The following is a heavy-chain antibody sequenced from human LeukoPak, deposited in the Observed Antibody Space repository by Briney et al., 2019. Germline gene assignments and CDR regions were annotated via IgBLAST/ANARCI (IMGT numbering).Heavy chain of an antibody. CDR3: ARAFPINWFDP. Sequence: SETLSLTCTVSGGSISSYYWSWIRQPPGKGLEWIGSIYHSGSTYYNPSLKSRVTISVDTSKNQFSLKLSSVTAADTAVYYCARAFPINWFDPWGQGTLVTVSS. CDR2: IYHSGST. V-gene: IGHV4-38-2*02. CDR1: GGSISSYY. J-gene: IGHJ5*02.